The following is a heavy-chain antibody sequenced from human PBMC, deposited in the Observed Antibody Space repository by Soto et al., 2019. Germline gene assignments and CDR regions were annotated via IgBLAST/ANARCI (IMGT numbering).Heavy chain of an antibody. CDR1: GDSLTNNHW. J-gene: IGHJ4*02. CDR3: VRDSRTGCSSINCYMH. Sequence: QLQLRESGPGLVQPSGTLFLTCDVSGDSLTNNHWWSWARQAPGKGLEWIGEIWHTGRPNYNPALKSRVAISIDKSKNQVSLKLSPVTAAATAVYYCVRDSRTGCSSINCYMHWGQGTLGTVSS. CDR2: IWHTGRP. V-gene: IGHV4-4*02. D-gene: IGHD2-15*01.